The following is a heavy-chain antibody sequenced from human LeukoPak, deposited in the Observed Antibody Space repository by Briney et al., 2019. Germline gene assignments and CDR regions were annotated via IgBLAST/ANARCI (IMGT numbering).Heavy chain of an antibody. Sequence: PGGSLRLSCAASGFTVSNYYMSWVRQAPGKGLEWVSVISGGGGSTYYADSVKGRFTISRDNSKNTLFLQMNSLRAEDTAVYFCARVVPAADYWGQGTLVTVSS. CDR2: ISGGGGST. CDR3: ARVVPAADY. V-gene: IGHV3-23*01. D-gene: IGHD2-2*01. J-gene: IGHJ4*02. CDR1: GFTVSNYY.